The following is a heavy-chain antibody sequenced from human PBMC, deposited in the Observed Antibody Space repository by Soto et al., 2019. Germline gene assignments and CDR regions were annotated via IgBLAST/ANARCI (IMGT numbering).Heavy chain of an antibody. CDR2: ISGSGGST. D-gene: IGHD6-13*01. J-gene: IGHJ4*02. Sequence: GGSLRLSCAASGFTFSSYAMSWVRQAPGKGLEWVSAISGSGGSTYYADSVKGRFTISRDNSKNTLYLQMNSLRAEDTAVYYCARGRISSSSHAVGFYWGQGTLVTVSS. CDR3: ARGRISSSSHAVGFY. CDR1: GFTFSSYA. V-gene: IGHV3-23*01.